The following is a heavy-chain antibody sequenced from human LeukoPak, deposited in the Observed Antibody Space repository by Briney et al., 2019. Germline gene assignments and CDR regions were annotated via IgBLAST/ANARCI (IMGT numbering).Heavy chain of an antibody. V-gene: IGHV4-34*01. J-gene: IGHJ4*02. D-gene: IGHD3-3*01. CDR3: ARGLRFSVYDY. Sequence: SETLSLTCAVYGGSFSGYYWSWIRQPPGKGLEWIGGINHSGSTNYNPSLKSRVTISVDTSKNQFSLKLSSVTAADTAVYYCARGLRFSVYDYWGQGTLVTVSS. CDR1: GGSFSGYY. CDR2: INHSGST.